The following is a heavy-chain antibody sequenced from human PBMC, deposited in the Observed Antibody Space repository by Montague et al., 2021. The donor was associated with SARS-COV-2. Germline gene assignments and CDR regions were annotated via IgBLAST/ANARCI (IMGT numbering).Heavy chain of an antibody. D-gene: IGHD3-3*01. CDR1: GGSVSSGSYY. J-gene: IGHJ3*02. CDR3: ARDQTHYDFWSAYHPRAFDX. V-gene: IGHV4-61*01. CDR2: MYYSGST. Sequence: SETLSLTCTVSGGSVSSGSYYWSWIRQPPGKGLEWIGYMYYSGSTKYNPSLKSRVTISVDTSKNQFSLKLSSVTAADTAVYYCARDQTHYDFWSAYHPRAFDXWGQGTMVTVSS.